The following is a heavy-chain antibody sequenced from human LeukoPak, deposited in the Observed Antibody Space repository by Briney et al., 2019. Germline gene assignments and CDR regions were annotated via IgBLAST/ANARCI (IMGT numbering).Heavy chain of an antibody. D-gene: IGHD4-23*01. J-gene: IGHJ4*02. Sequence: GGSLRLSCAASGFTFSSYGMHWVRQAPGKGLEWVAVISYDGSNKYYADSVKGRFTISRDNSKNTLYLQMNSLRAEDTAVYYCAKKLLRWYKLFDYWGQGTLVTVSS. CDR3: AKKLLRWYKLFDY. V-gene: IGHV3-30*18. CDR2: ISYDGSNK. CDR1: GFTFSSYG.